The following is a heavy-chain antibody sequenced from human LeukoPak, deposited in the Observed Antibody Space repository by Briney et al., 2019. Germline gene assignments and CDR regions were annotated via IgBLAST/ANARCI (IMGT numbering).Heavy chain of an antibody. CDR2: IIPIFGTA. D-gene: IGHD3-22*01. V-gene: IGHV1-69*13. Sequence: ASVKVSCKASGGTISSYAISWVRQAPGQGLEWMGGIIPIFGTANYAQKFQGRVTITADESTSTAYMELSSLRSEDTAVYYCASTYYYDSSGYSWGQGTLVTVSS. CDR3: ASTYYYDSSGYS. CDR1: GGTISSYA. J-gene: IGHJ4*02.